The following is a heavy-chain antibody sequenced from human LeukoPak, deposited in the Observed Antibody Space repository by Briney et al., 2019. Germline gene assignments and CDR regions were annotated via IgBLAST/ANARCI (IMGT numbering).Heavy chain of an antibody. CDR2: VNLQGST. CDR1: GGSITITNY. Sequence: SETLSLTCSVSGGSITITNYWTWVRQPPEEGLEWIGEVNLQGSTNYNPSLMGRVAISVDTSENHISLQLTSVTAADTAVYYCAREGGPYRPLDYSGQGTLVTVSS. J-gene: IGHJ4*02. V-gene: IGHV4-4*02. CDR3: AREGGPYRPLDY.